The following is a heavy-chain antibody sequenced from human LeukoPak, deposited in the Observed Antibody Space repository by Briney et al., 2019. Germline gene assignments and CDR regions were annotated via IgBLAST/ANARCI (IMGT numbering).Heavy chain of an antibody. J-gene: IGHJ4*02. CDR1: GGSFSGYY. Sequence: SETLSLTCAVYGGSFSGYYWSWIRQPPGKGLEWIGEINHSGSTNYNPSLKSRVTISVDTSKNQFSLRLSSVTAADTALYYCARVGDTSGYFYYFDYWGQGTLVTVSS. V-gene: IGHV4-34*01. CDR2: INHSGST. CDR3: ARVGDTSGYFYYFDY. D-gene: IGHD3-22*01.